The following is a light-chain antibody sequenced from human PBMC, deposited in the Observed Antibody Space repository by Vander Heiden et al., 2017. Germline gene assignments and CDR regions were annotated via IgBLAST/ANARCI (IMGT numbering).Light chain of an antibody. CDR1: QSINTW. CDR3: QQYNFYGS. CDR2: KAS. V-gene: IGKV1-5*03. J-gene: IGKJ1*01. Sequence: DIRMTQSPSTLSASVGDRVTITCRASQSINTWLAWYQQKPGKAPKPLIYKASSLESGVPSRFSGSGSGTEFTLTISSLQPDDFATYYCQQYNFYGSFGQGTKVE.